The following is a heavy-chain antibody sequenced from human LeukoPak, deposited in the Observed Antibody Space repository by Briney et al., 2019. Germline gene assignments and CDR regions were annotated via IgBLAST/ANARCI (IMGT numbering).Heavy chain of an antibody. V-gene: IGHV4-4*07. Sequence: SETLSLTCTVSGGSISSYYWSWMRQPAGKGLEWIGRIYTSGSTNYNPSLKSRVTMSVDTSKNQFSLKLSSVTAADTAVYYCARDYFGAARGAFDIWSQGTMVTVSS. J-gene: IGHJ3*02. D-gene: IGHD3-16*01. CDR1: GGSISSYY. CDR3: ARDYFGAARGAFDI. CDR2: IYTSGST.